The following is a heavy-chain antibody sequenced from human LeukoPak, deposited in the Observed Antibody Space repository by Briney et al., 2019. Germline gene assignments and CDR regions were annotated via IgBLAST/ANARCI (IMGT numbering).Heavy chain of an antibody. D-gene: IGHD3-16*02. CDR1: GGTFSSYA. CDR2: IIPILGMA. CDR3: AIFMITFGGVIANFDY. J-gene: IGHJ4*02. V-gene: IGHV1-69*04. Sequence: ASVKVSCKASGGTFSSYAISWVRQAPGQGLEWMGRIIPILGMANYAQKFQGRVTITADKSTSTAYMELSSLRSEDTAVYYCAIFMITFGGVIANFDYWGQGTLVTVSS.